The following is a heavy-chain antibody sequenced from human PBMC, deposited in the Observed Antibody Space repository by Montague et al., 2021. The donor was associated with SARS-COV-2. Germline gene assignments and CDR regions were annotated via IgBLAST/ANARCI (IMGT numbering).Heavy chain of an antibody. J-gene: IGHJ6*02. Sequence: SETLSLTCTIPGRSTQASIGSAHGFSQATSKGRVWIGGIYYSGSTYYNPSLKSRVTISVDTSKNQFSLKLSSVTAADTAVYYCARDQGYNWNYYYYYGMDVWGQGTTVTVSS. CDR1: GRSTQASIGS. CDR2: IYYSGST. D-gene: IGHD1-20*01. CDR3: ARDQGYNWNYYYYYGMDV. V-gene: IGHV4-39*07.